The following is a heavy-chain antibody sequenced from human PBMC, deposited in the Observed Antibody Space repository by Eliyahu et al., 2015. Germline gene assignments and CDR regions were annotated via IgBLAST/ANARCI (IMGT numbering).Heavy chain of an antibody. D-gene: IGHD5-12*01. V-gene: IGHV3-53*02. CDR2: IYSGGTT. J-gene: IGHJ4*02. Sequence: EVQLVETGGGLIQPGGSLRLSCAASGFSVSTYYMSWVRQAPGKGLDWVSVIYSGGTTYYADSVRGRFIISRDNSKNTLYLQMNSLRAEDTAVYYCARGVGSGYDYLYWGQGTLVTVSS. CDR3: ARGVGSGYDYLY. CDR1: GFSVSTYY.